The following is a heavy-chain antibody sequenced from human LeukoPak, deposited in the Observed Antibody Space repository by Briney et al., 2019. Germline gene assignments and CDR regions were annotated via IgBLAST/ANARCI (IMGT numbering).Heavy chain of an antibody. J-gene: IGHJ4*02. V-gene: IGHV3-53*01. D-gene: IGHD3-10*01. CDR2: IYSGGST. CDR1: GFTVSSNY. Sequence: GGSLRLSCAVSGFTVSSNYMSWVRQAPGKGLEWVSDIYSGGSTYYADSVKGRFTISRDNSKNTAYLQMNSLRGEDTAVYYCPKDLLPGRVREPICYFDYWGQGTLVTLSS. CDR3: PKDLLPGRVREPICYFDY.